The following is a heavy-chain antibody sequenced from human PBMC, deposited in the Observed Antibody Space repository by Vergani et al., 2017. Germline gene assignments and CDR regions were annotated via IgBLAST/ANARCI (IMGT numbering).Heavy chain of an antibody. CDR2: IYYSGST. D-gene: IGHD3-22*01. Sequence: QLQLQESGPGLVKPSETLSLTCTVSGGSISSSSYYWGWIRQPPGKGLEWIGSIYYSGSTYYNPSLKSRVTISFDTSKNQFSLKLYSVTAADTAVYYCARGKMNYYDSSGYYYRYYYGMDVWGQGTTVTVSS. CDR1: GGSISSSSYY. CDR3: ARGKMNYYDSSGYYYRYYYGMDV. V-gene: IGHV4-39*07. J-gene: IGHJ6*02.